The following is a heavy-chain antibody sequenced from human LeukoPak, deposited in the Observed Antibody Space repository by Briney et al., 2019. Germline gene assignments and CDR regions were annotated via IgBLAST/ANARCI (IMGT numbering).Heavy chain of an antibody. Sequence: PSETLPLTCTVSGGSISSSSYYWGWIRQPPGKGLEWIGSIYYSGSTYYNPSLKSLVTISVDTSKNQFSLKLSSVTAADTAVYYCARDVGEPGYSYGHAEGFDPWGQGTLVTVSS. J-gene: IGHJ5*02. CDR3: ARDVGEPGYSYGHAEGFDP. CDR1: GGSISSSSYY. D-gene: IGHD5-18*01. V-gene: IGHV4-39*07. CDR2: IYYSGST.